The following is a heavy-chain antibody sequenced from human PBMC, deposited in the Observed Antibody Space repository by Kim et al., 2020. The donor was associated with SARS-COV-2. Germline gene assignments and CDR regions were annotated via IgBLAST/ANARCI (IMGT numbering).Heavy chain of an antibody. CDR2: GTT. CDR3: TSKTAMVNY. J-gene: IGHJ4*02. D-gene: IGHD5-18*01. V-gene: IGHV3-49*02. Sequence: GTTEYAASVKGRFTISRDDSKSIAYLQMNSLKTEDTAVYYCTSKTAMVNYWGQGTLVTVSS.